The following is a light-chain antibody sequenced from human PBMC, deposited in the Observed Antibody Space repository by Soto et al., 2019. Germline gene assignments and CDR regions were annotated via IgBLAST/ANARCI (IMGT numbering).Light chain of an antibody. CDR1: HTISSSY. Sequence: EIVLTQSPGTLSLSPGERATLSCRASHTISSSYLAWYQQKPGQAPRLLMYGISRKATGIPDRFSGSGSGTGFTLTITRLEPEDFAVYYCQQYVTSSPRTFGQGKKVEIK. CDR3: QQYVTSSPRT. V-gene: IGKV3-20*01. J-gene: IGKJ1*01. CDR2: GIS.